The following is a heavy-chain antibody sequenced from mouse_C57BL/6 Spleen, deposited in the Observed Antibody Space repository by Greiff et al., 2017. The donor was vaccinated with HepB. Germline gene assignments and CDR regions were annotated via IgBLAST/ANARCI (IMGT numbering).Heavy chain of an antibody. V-gene: IGHV1-26*01. CDR3: ARNYGSSWEFDY. J-gene: IGHJ2*01. D-gene: IGHD1-1*01. CDR2: INPNNGGT. CDR1: GYTFTDYY. Sequence: VQLQQSGPELVKPGASVKISCKASGYTFTDYYMNWVKQSHGKSLEWIGDINPNNGGTSYNQKFKGKATLTVDKSSSTAYMELRSLTSEDSAVYYCARNYGSSWEFDYWGQGTTLTVSS.